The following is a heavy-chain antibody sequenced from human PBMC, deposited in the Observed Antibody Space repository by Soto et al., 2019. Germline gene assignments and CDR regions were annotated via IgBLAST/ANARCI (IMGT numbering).Heavy chain of an antibody. CDR3: ASHSSHWPFFDF. CDR1: GHSISSSNW. J-gene: IGHJ4*02. V-gene: IGHV4-28*01. D-gene: IGHD6-13*01. CDR2: IYYSGTT. Sequence: PSETLSLTCAVSGHSISSSNWWGWIRQPPGKGLEWIGYIYYSGTTYYNPSLKSRVTMSVDTSKNQFSLKLSSVTAADTAVYYCASHSSHWPFFDFWGQGTLVTVSS.